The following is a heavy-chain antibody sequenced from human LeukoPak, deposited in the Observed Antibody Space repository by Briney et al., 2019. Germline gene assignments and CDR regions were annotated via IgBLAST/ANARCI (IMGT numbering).Heavy chain of an antibody. J-gene: IGHJ5*02. CDR2: ISSSSSYI. D-gene: IGHD6-19*01. CDR3: ASLSGWDWFDP. Sequence: GGSLRLSCAASGFTFSSYSMNWVRQAPGKGLEWVSSISSSSSYIYYADSVKGRFTISRDNAKNSLYLQMNSLRAEDTAVYYCASLSGWDWFDPWGQGTLVTVSS. CDR1: GFTFSSYS. V-gene: IGHV3-21*01.